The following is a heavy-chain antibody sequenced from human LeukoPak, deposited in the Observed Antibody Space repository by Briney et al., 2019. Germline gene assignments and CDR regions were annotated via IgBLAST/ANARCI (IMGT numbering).Heavy chain of an antibody. CDR3: AKNVRDTGTFDY. Sequence: ASVKVSCKASGYTSTSYDINWVRQATGQGLEWMGCMDPNSGNTGYARRFQGRVTMTRDTSISTAYMELNSLTSDDTAVYYCAKNVRDTGTFDYWGQGTLVTVSS. CDR2: MDPNSGNT. D-gene: IGHD5-18*01. J-gene: IGHJ4*02. V-gene: IGHV1-8*02. CDR1: GYTSTSYD.